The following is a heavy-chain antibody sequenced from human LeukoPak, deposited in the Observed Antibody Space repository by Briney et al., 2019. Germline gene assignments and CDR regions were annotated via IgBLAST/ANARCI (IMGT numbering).Heavy chain of an antibody. CDR3: ARPKAAAGPFDAFDI. Sequence: GGSLRPSCAASGFTFDDYGMSWVRQAPGKGLEWVSGINWNGGSTGYADSVKGRFTISRDNAKNSLYLQMNSLRAEDTALYYCARPKAAAGPFDAFDIWGQGTMVTVSS. D-gene: IGHD6-13*01. J-gene: IGHJ3*02. CDR2: INWNGGST. V-gene: IGHV3-20*04. CDR1: GFTFDDYG.